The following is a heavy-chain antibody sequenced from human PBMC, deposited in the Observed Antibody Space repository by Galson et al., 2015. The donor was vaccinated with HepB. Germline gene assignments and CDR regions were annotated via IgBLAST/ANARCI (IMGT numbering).Heavy chain of an antibody. Sequence: TFSSYDMHWVRQATGKGLEWVSAIGTAGDTYYPGSVKGRFTISRENAKNSLYLQMNSLRAGDTAVYYCARGSTQTANFNYYMDVWGKGTTVTVSS. CDR1: TFSSYD. V-gene: IGHV3-13*01. CDR2: IGTAGDT. J-gene: IGHJ6*03. D-gene: IGHD1-7*01. CDR3: ARGSTQTANFNYYMDV.